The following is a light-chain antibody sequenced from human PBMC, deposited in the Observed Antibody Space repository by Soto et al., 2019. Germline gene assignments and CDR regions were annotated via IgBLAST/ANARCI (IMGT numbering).Light chain of an antibody. CDR2: GAS. J-gene: IGKJ4*01. CDR1: QSIRGD. V-gene: IGKV3-15*01. CDR3: QQFNNWPLT. Sequence: EIVMTQSPATLSVSLGEGVTLSCRASQSIRGDLAWYQQKPGQTPRLLIYGASTRATGVPARFSGSGSGTEFTLTISSLQSEDSAVYYCQQFNNWPLTFGGGNKVEIK.